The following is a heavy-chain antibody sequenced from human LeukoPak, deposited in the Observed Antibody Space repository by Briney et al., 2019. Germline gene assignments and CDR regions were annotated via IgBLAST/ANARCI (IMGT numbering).Heavy chain of an antibody. J-gene: IGHJ5*02. D-gene: IGHD6-19*01. CDR2: INHSGST. V-gene: IGHV4-34*01. CDR1: GGSFSGYY. CDR3: ARYSSGWLNWFDP. Sequence: PSETLSLTCAVYGGSFSGYYWSWIRQPPGKGLDWIGEINHSGSTNYNPSLKSRVTISVDTSKNQFSLKLSSVTAADTAVYYCARYSSGWLNWFDPWGQGTLVTVSS.